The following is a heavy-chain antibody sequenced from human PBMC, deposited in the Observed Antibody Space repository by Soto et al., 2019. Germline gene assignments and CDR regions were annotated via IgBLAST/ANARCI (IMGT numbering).Heavy chain of an antibody. CDR1: GYTFTSYD. D-gene: IGHD2-15*01. Sequence: ASVKVSCKASGYTFTSYDINWVRQATGQGLEWMGWMNPNSGNTGYAQKFQGRVTMTRNTSISTAYMELSSLRSEDTAVYYCARGLGYCRGGSCYRNFDYWGQGTLVPVSS. J-gene: IGHJ4*02. CDR3: ARGLGYCRGGSCYRNFDY. CDR2: MNPNSGNT. V-gene: IGHV1-8*01.